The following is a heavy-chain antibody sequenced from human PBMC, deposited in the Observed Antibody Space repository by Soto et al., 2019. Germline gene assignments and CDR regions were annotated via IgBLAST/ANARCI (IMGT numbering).Heavy chain of an antibody. CDR3: ARSTSGYAEFDY. CDR2: INPNSGGT. D-gene: IGHD5-12*01. V-gene: IGHV1-2*04. Sequence: ASVKVSCKASGYTFTGYYMHWVRQAPGQGLEWMGWINPNSGGTNYAQKFQGWVTMTRETSISTAYMELSRLGSDDTAVYYCARSTSGYAEFDYWGQGTLVTVSS. CDR1: GYTFTGYY. J-gene: IGHJ4*02.